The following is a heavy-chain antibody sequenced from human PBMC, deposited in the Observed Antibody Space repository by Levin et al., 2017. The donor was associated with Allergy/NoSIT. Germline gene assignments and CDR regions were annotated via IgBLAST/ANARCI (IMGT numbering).Heavy chain of an antibody. CDR3: AGPRGGYCSGGSCYHDDAFDI. J-gene: IGHJ3*02. Sequence: SETLSLTCAVSGGSISSSNWWSWVRQPPGKGLEWIGEIYHSGSTNYNPSLKSRVTISVDKSKNQFSLKLSSVTAADTAVYYCAGPRGGYCSGGSCYHDDAFDIWGQGTMVTVSS. CDR2: IYHSGST. CDR1: GGSISSSNW. V-gene: IGHV4-4*02. D-gene: IGHD2-15*01.